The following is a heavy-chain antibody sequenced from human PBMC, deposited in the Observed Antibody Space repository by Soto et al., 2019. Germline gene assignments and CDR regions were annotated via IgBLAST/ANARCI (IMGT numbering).Heavy chain of an antibody. D-gene: IGHD6-19*01. CDR2: VSFGGDGT. J-gene: IGHJ4*02. CDR1: GFTFTNYD. Sequence: GGSLRPSCAASGFTFTNYDMSWVRQTPGKGLEWVSTVSFGGDGTSYADSVKGRFTISRDNSRNTLYLQMNSLRAEDTAMYYCAKRGRGWPTPFECWGQGTLVTVSS. CDR3: AKRGRGWPTPFEC. V-gene: IGHV3-23*01.